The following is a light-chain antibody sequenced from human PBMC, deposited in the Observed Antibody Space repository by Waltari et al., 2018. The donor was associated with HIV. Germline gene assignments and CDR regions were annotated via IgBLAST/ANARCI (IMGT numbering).Light chain of an antibody. CDR2: GAS. J-gene: IGKJ5*01. CDR1: QSVSSSY. V-gene: IGKV3-20*01. CDR3: QQYGSSIT. Sequence: EIVLTQSPGPLSLSPGERATLSCRASQSVSSSYLAWYQQKPGQAPRLLIYGASSRGTGIPDRFSGSGSGTDFTLTIRRLEPEDFAVYYCQQYGSSITFGQGTRLEIK.